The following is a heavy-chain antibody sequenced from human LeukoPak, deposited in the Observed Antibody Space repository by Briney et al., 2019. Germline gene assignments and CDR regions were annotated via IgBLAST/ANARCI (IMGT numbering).Heavy chain of an antibody. D-gene: IGHD3-16*01. CDR2: ISISGSNI. Sequence: RGPSLRPARAASGFTVSDSCTGSIRQPPGNWLEWVSYISISGSNIYYADPVKGRFTNSRDNAKNSLYLQMNSPRAEHTAVYYCASRSRQDYDYVWGSYENAFDIWGEGTKLTVSS. CDR3: ASRSRQDYDYVWGSYENAFDI. CDR1: GFTVSDSC. V-gene: IGHV3-11*01. J-gene: IGHJ3*02.